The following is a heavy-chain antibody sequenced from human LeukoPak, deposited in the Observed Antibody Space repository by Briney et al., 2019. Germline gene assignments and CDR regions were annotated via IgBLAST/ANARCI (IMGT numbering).Heavy chain of an antibody. D-gene: IGHD3-9*01. CDR2: ISSSSSTL. CDR1: GFTFSSYA. CDR3: ARGTLRYFDWLPDY. Sequence: PGGSLRLSCAASGFTFSSYAMSWVRQAPGKGLEWVSYISSSSSTLYYADSVKGRFTISRDNAKNSLYLQMNSLRAEDTALYYCARGTLRYFDWLPDYWGQGTLVTVSS. V-gene: IGHV3-48*04. J-gene: IGHJ4*02.